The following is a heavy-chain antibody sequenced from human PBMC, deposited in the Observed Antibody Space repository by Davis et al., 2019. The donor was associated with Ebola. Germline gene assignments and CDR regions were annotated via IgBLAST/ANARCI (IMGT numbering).Heavy chain of an antibody. CDR3: ARGYSPTYYDFWSGYPTVYYFDY. V-gene: IGHV4-59*11. Sequence: PSEILSLTCTVSGGSISSHYWSWIRQPPGKGLEWIGYIYYSGSTNYNPSLKSRVTISVDTSKNQFSLKLSSVTAADTAVYYCARGYSPTYYDFWSGYPTVYYFDYWGQGTLVTVSS. CDR1: GGSISSHY. D-gene: IGHD3-3*01. J-gene: IGHJ4*02. CDR2: IYYSGST.